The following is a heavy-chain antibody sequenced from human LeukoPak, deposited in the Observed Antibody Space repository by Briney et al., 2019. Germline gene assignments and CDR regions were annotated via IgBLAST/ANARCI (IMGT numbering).Heavy chain of an antibody. CDR1: GFTFSSYA. J-gene: IGHJ4*02. Sequence: QPGASLRLSCAASGFTFSSYAMCWVRQAPGKGLEWVSAISGSGGSTYYADSVKGRFTISRDNSKNTLYLQMNSLRAEDTAVYYCAKSPGYGDYLFDYWGQGTLVTVSS. V-gene: IGHV3-23*01. D-gene: IGHD4-17*01. CDR2: ISGSGGST. CDR3: AKSPGYGDYLFDY.